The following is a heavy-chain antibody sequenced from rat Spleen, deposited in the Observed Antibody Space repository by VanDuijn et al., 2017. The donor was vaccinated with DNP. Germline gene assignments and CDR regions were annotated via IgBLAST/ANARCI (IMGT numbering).Heavy chain of an antibody. V-gene: IGHV5-25*01. CDR3: ARGGNNYATWFAY. D-gene: IGHD1-10*01. CDR1: GFTFSNYY. CDR2: ISISGSTT. Sequence: EVQLVESGGGLVQPGKSLKLSCEASGFTFSNYYMAWVRQAPKGGLEWVATISISGSTTSYPDSVKGRFTISRDNAESSLYLQMNGLKSDDTATYYCARGGNNYATWFAYWGQGTLVTVSS. J-gene: IGHJ3*01.